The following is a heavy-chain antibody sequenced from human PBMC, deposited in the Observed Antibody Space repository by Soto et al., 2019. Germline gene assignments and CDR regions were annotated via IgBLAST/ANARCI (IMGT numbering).Heavy chain of an antibody. CDR1: GDSISNSNYY. D-gene: IGHD2-15*01. CDR3: VRVVVAVLGWSGP. J-gene: IGHJ5*02. V-gene: IGHV4-39*01. Sequence: SETLSLTCTVSGDSISNSNYYWGWIRQPPGEGPEWIGSIYYSGNTYYNPSLKSRVAFSVDTSKNQFSLKLTSVTAADTAVYYCVRVVVAVLGWSGPWGQGALVTVSS. CDR2: IYYSGNT.